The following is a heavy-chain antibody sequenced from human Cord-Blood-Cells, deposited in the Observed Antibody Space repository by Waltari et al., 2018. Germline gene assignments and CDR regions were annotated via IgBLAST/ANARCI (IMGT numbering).Heavy chain of an antibody. J-gene: IGHJ5*02. CDR2: ISSSSSTI. V-gene: IGHV3-48*02. CDR1: GFTFSSYS. D-gene: IGHD1-26*01. CDR3: ARDWRVGANWFDP. Sequence: EVQLVESGGGLVQPGGSLGLSCEASGFTFSSYSMNWVRQAPGKGLEWVSYISSSSSTIYYADSVKGRFTISRDNAKNSLYLQMNSLRDEDTAVYYCARDWRVGANWFDPWGQGTLVTVSS.